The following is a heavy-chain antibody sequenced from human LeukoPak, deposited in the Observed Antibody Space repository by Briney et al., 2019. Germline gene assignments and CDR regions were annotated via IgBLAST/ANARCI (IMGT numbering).Heavy chain of an antibody. CDR3: ARVRTTGYSGYGPGGD. CDR2: IYYSGST. V-gene: IGHV4-34*09. D-gene: IGHD5-12*01. J-gene: IGHJ4*02. Sequence: SETLSLTCAVYGGSFSGYYWSWIRQPPGKGLEWIGYIYYSGSTYYNPSLKSRVTISVDTSKNQFSLKLSSVTAADTAVYYCARVRTTGYSGYGPGGDWGQGTLVTVSS. CDR1: GGSFSGYY.